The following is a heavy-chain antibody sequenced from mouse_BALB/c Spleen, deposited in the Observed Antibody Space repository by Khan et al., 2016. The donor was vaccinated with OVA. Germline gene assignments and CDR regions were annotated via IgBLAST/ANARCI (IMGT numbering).Heavy chain of an antibody. CDR1: GYSITSGYG. CDR2: ISYSGST. J-gene: IGHJ2*01. CDR3: ARTARIKD. D-gene: IGHD1-2*01. Sequence: VQLQESGPGLVKPSQSLSLTCTVTGYSITSGYGWNWIRQFPGNKLEWMAYISYSGSTNYNPSLKSRISITRDTSKNQFFLQLNSVTTEDTATXDSARTARIKDWGQGTTLTVSS. V-gene: IGHV3-2*02.